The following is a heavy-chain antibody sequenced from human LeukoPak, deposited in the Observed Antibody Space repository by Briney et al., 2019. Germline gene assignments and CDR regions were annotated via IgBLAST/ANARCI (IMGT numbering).Heavy chain of an antibody. D-gene: IGHD2-2*01. J-gene: IGHJ4*02. CDR3: ARAEINDYSSY. V-gene: IGHV4-38-2*01. Sequence: PSETLSLTCSVSGYSIKNGYEWGWIRQSPGEGLECMGIINYRGSTYDNPSLKSRFTISIDTSKNQIFLKVKSVTAADTAYYYCARAEINDYSSYWGQGILVIVSS. CDR1: GYSIKNGYE. CDR2: INYRGST.